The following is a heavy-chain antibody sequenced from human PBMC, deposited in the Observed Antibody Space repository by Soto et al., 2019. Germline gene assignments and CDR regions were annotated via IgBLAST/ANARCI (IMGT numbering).Heavy chain of an antibody. CDR1: GFTFSNYW. Sequence: EVQLVESGGGLVQPGGSLRLSCAASGFTFSNYWMYWVRQAPGKGLVWVSRVNNDGTDTTHADSVKGRFTISRDNAENTLYLQMNSLRAELTAVYYCARGELQHALDVWTQGSTVTVTS. CDR3: ARGELQHALDV. D-gene: IGHD6-13*01. V-gene: IGHV3-74*03. J-gene: IGHJ6*02. CDR2: VNNDGTDT.